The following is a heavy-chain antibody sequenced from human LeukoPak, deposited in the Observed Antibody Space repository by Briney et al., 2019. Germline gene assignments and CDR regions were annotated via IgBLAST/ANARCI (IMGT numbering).Heavy chain of an antibody. CDR3: ARDLGQYYDTSDNWFDP. D-gene: IGHD3-22*01. CDR2: IYSGGST. V-gene: IGHV3-53*01. J-gene: IGHJ5*02. CDR1: GFTVSSNY. Sequence: PGGSLRLSCAASGFTVSSNYMSWVRQAPGKGLEWVSVIYSGGSTYYADSVKGRFTISRDNSKNTLYLQMSSLRAEDTAVYYCARDLGQYYDTSDNWFDPWGQGTLVTVSS.